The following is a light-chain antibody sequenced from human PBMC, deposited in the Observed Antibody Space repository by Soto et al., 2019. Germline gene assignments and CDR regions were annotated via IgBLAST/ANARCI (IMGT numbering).Light chain of an antibody. CDR1: QNIRNG. Sequence: DIQMTQSPSTLSASVGDRVTITCRASQNIRNGMAWFQQRPGKAPKLLIYEASTLESGVPTRFSGSGFGTGFTLTISSQQPDDIATYYCQRYTTSSWTFGQGTKVEIK. J-gene: IGKJ1*01. V-gene: IGKV1-5*03. CDR3: QRYTTSSWT. CDR2: EAS.